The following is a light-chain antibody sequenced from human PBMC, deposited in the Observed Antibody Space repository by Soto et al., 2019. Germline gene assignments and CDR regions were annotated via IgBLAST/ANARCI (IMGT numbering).Light chain of an antibody. Sequence: EIVLTQSPATLSLSPVERATLYCIASQSVSSYLAWYQQKPGQAPRLLIYDASNRATGIPARFSGSGSGTDFTLTISSLEPEDFAVYYCQQRSNWPWTFGQGTKVDIK. J-gene: IGKJ1*01. V-gene: IGKV3-11*01. CDR1: QSVSSY. CDR3: QQRSNWPWT. CDR2: DAS.